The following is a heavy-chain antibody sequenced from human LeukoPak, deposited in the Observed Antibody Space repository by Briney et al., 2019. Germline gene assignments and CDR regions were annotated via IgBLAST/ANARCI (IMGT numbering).Heavy chain of an antibody. Sequence: ASVKVSCKASGYTFTGYYMHWVRQAPGQGLEWMGWISAYNGNTNYAQKLQGRVTMTTDTSTSIAYMELRSLRSDDTAVYYCARDRGAVAGTIGLDAFDIWGQGTMVTVSS. J-gene: IGHJ3*02. CDR1: GYTFTGYY. CDR2: ISAYNGNT. D-gene: IGHD6-19*01. CDR3: ARDRGAVAGTIGLDAFDI. V-gene: IGHV1-18*04.